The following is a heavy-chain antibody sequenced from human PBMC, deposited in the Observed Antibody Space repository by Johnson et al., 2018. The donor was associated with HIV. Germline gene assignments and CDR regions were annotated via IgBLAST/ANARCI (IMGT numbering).Heavy chain of an antibody. CDR3: ARGDYDILTGYAFDI. Sequence: QVQLVESGGGVVQPGRSLRLSCAASGFTFRSYAIHWVRQAPGKGLEWVALTSYDGSNKYYADSVKGRFTISRDNSKNTLYLQMNSLRAEDTAVYYCARGDYDILTGYAFDIWGQGTMVTVSS. CDR1: GFTFRSYA. D-gene: IGHD3-9*01. V-gene: IGHV3-30-3*01. J-gene: IGHJ3*02. CDR2: TSYDGSNK.